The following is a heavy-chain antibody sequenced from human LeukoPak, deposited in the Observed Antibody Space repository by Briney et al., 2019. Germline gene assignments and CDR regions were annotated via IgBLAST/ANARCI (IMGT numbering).Heavy chain of an antibody. V-gene: IGHV1-8*01. CDR2: MNPNSGNT. CDR3: ARGGTRFRAYPFGY. Sequence: GASVKVSCKASGYTFTSYDINWVRQATGQGLEWMGWMNPNSGNTGYAQKFQGRVTMTRNTSISTAYMELSSLRSEDTAVYYCARGGTRFRAYPFGYWGQGTLVTVSS. D-gene: IGHD1-14*01. J-gene: IGHJ4*02. CDR1: GYTFTSYD.